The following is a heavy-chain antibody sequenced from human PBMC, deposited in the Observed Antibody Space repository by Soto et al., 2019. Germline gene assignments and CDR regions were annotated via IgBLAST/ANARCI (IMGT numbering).Heavy chain of an antibody. CDR2: MFHSGGT. J-gene: IGHJ3*02. Sequence: QLQLQESGPGLVKPSETLSLTCNVFGGSVSSSGYWWGWIRQPPGKGLEWSGSMFHSGGTQYNPSLSSRLTISADTSKNQFSLRLTSVTAADTAVYYCARHADSGYRERAFHIWGQGTMVTVSS. V-gene: IGHV4-39*01. D-gene: IGHD3-22*01. CDR3: ARHADSGYRERAFHI. CDR1: GGSVSSSGYW.